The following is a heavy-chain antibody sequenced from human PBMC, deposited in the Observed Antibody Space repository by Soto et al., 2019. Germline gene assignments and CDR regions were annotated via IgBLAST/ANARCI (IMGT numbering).Heavy chain of an antibody. CDR2: FYHAGSP. V-gene: IGHV4-4*02. Sequence: SETLSLTCTVSGGSIRSSSWWTWLRQSPEKGLDWIVEFYHAGSPNYNPSFQSRVTMSADNSKNFFSLRLTSVTAADTAIYYCARASSFRGDFDFWGRGTAVTVSS. CDR3: ARASSFRGDFDF. J-gene: IGHJ3*01. CDR1: GGSIRSSSW. D-gene: IGHD2-21*01.